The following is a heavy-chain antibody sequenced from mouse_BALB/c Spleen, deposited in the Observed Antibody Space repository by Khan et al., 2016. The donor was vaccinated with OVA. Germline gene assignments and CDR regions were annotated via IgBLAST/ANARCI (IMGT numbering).Heavy chain of an antibody. CDR3: ARDLGSSHWYFDV. Sequence: QVQLKESGPGLVAPSQSLSITCTVSGLSLTSYGVHWVRQPPGKGLEWLGVIWTGGSTNYNSAPRSRRTINQDNSKSQVFLKLNNLPTDDTAMYFCARDLGSSHWYFDVWGAGTTVTVSS. V-gene: IGHV2-9*02. J-gene: IGHJ1*01. D-gene: IGHD1-1*01. CDR1: GLSLTSYG. CDR2: IWTGGST.